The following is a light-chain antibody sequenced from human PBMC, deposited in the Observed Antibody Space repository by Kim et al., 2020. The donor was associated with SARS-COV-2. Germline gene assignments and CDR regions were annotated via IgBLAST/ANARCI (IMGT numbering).Light chain of an antibody. CDR2: DAS. V-gene: IGKV1-33*01. J-gene: IGKJ3*01. Sequence: ASVGDRVTITCQASHDIKKYLNWYQQKPGIAPKLLIHDASSLQTGVPSRFSGSGSGTDFTFTISSLQPEDIATYYCQHYDNLLFTFGPGTKVDIK. CDR3: QHYDNLLFT. CDR1: HDIKKY.